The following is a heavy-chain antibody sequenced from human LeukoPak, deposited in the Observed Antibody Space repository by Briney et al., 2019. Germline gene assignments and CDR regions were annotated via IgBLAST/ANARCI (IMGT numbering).Heavy chain of an antibody. J-gene: IGHJ4*02. D-gene: IGHD4-17*01. V-gene: IGHV3-48*04. CDR3: ARDVYGDYAIDY. Sequence: QSGGSLRLSCAASGFTFSSYSMNWVRQPPGKGLEWVSYISGTSSPRYYADSVKRRFTITRDNAKNSLYLQMNSLRAEDTAVYYCARDVYGDYAIDYWGQGTMVTVSS. CDR1: GFTFSSYS. CDR2: ISGTSSPR.